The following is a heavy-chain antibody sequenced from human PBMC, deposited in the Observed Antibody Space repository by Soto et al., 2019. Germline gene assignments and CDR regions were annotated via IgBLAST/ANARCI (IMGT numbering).Heavy chain of an antibody. Sequence: ASVKVSCKASGYTFTSYGISWVRQAPGQGLEWMGWISAYNGNTNYAQKLQGRVTMTTDTSTSTAYMELRSLRSDDTAVYYCARLGIGMVRGVIEAPDYWGQGTLVTVSS. CDR1: GYTFTSYG. V-gene: IGHV1-18*01. CDR2: ISAYNGNT. CDR3: ARLGIGMVRGVIEAPDY. D-gene: IGHD3-10*01. J-gene: IGHJ4*02.